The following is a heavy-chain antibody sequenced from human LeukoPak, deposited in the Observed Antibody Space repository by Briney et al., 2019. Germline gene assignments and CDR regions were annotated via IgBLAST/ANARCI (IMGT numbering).Heavy chain of an antibody. CDR2: IYTSRST. Sequence: PSETLSLTCTVSGGSISSYYWSWIRQPAGKGLEWIGRIYTSRSTNYNPSLKSRVTMSVDTSKNQFSLKLSSVTAADTAVYYCARVPYCGGDCYFRYFDLWGRGTLVTVSS. D-gene: IGHD2-21*02. CDR3: ARVPYCGGDCYFRYFDL. V-gene: IGHV4-4*07. J-gene: IGHJ2*01. CDR1: GGSISSYY.